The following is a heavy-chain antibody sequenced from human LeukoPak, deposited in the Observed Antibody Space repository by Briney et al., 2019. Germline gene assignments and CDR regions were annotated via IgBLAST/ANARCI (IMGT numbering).Heavy chain of an antibody. CDR3: ARILGLVHPFDY. CDR1: GASISSKH. J-gene: IGHJ4*02. D-gene: IGHD3/OR15-3a*01. V-gene: IGHV4-4*07. CDR2: MFTNGRT. Sequence: SETLSLTCSVSGASISSKHWSWIRQSAGKGLEWIGRMFTNGRTEDNPSLKGRVTMSVDTSKNQVSLKLSSVTAADTAVYYCARILGLVHPFDYWGQGTLVTVSS.